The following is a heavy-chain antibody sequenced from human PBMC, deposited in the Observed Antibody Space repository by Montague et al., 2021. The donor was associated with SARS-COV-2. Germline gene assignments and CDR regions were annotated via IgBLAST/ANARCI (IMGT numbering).Heavy chain of an antibody. Sequence: SLRLSCAASGFTFSRSAMTWVRQAPGKGLEWISVIYNTATSTYYADSVKGQFTISRDDSKNTLSLHMNSLRVDDTAVYYCAKVGDYFGDPKHYFDLWGPGTLVTVSS. V-gene: IGHV3-23*03. CDR3: AKVGDYFGDPKHYFDL. CDR1: GFTFSRSA. J-gene: IGHJ4*02. CDR2: IYNTATST. D-gene: IGHD3-10*01.